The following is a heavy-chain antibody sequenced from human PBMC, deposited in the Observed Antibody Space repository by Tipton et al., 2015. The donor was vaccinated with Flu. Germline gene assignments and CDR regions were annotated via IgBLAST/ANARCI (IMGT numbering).Heavy chain of an antibody. J-gene: IGHJ6*02. D-gene: IGHD6-13*01. CDR1: GGSISSSHW. Sequence: TLSLTCAVSGGSISSSHWWSWVRQPPGEGLEWIGEISHSGSTNYNPSLKSRVTISVDKSKNHFSLKLSSVTAADTAVYYCARCDLTGSTWYPNGMDVWGQGTTVTVSS. CDR2: ISHSGST. CDR3: ARCDLTGSTWYPNGMDV. V-gene: IGHV4-4*02.